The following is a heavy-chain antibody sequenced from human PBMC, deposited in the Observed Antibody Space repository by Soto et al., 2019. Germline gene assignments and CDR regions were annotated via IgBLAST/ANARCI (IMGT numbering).Heavy chain of an antibody. CDR2: IYYSGST. V-gene: IGHV4-31*03. Sequence: SETLSLTCTVSGGSISSGGYYWSWIRQHPGKGLEWIGYIYYSGSTYYNPSLKSRVTISVDTSKNQFSLKLSSVTAADTAVYYCAGSITMVRGVIESFDYWGQGTLVTVSS. CDR3: AGSITMVRGVIESFDY. D-gene: IGHD3-10*01. CDR1: GGSISSGGYY. J-gene: IGHJ4*02.